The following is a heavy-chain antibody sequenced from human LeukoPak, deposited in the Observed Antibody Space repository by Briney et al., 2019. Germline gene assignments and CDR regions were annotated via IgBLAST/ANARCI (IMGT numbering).Heavy chain of an antibody. CDR1: GFTVSTNY. CDR2: IYSCGST. CDR3: ARDLGYSAYATVRGYVFDI. D-gene: IGHD5-12*01. J-gene: IGHJ3*02. V-gene: IGHV3-66*01. Sequence: GGSLRLSCAASGFTVSTNYMSWVRQAPGKGLEWVSIIYSCGSTYYADSVKGRFTISRDTSKNTVYLQMDSLRAEDTAVYYCARDLGYSAYATVRGYVFDIWGQGTMVTVSS.